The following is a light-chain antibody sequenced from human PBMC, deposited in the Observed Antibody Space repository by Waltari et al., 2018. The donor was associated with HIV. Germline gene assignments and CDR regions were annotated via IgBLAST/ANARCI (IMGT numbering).Light chain of an antibody. CDR3: QQYNNWPRT. CDR2: DAS. J-gene: IGKJ1*01. CDR1: QSVSSN. Sequence: EIVMTQSPATLSVSPGERVTLTCRASQSVSSNLAWYQQKPGQAPRLLINDASTRATGIPARFSGSGSGTEFTLTISSLQSEDFAVYYCQQYNNWPRTFGQGTKVEIK. V-gene: IGKV3-15*01.